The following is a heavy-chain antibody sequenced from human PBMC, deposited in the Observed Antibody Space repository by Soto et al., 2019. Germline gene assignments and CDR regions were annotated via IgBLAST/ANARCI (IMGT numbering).Heavy chain of an antibody. D-gene: IGHD2-2*01. CDR1: GYTVISYG. J-gene: IGHJ6*04. V-gene: IGHV1-18*04. CDR3: ARDRYCSSTSCFYYYHYGMDV. Sequence: ASVKVSGKSSGYTVISYGISWVRQAPGQGLEWLGWISTSNGNTNYAQEVQGRVTMTTDTSTTTAYMELRSLRSDDTAVYYCARDRYCSSTSCFYYYHYGMDVWGKGTTVTVSS. CDR2: ISTSNGNT.